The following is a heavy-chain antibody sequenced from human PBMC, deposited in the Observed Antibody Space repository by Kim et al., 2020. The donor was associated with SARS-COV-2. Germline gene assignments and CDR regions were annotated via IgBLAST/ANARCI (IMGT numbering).Heavy chain of an antibody. V-gene: IGHV3-53*01. Sequence: GGSLRLSCAASGFTVSSNYMRWVRQAPGKGLEWVSVIYSGGSTYYADSVKGRLTISRDNNKNKLYLQINSLRAEDTAVYYCAGAMVRRVSGTGGMDVWGPGTTVTVSS. CDR3: AGAMVRRVSGTGGMDV. D-gene: IGHD3-10*01. J-gene: IGHJ6*02. CDR2: IYSGGST. CDR1: GFTVSSNY.